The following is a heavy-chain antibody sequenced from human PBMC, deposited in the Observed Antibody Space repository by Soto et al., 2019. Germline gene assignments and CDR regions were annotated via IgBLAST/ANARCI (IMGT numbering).Heavy chain of an antibody. CDR1: GFTFSSYS. CDR2: ISSSSSYI. V-gene: IGHV3-21*01. CDR3: ARVGTGAPYYFDY. D-gene: IGHD1-26*01. J-gene: IGHJ4*01. Sequence: GGSLRLSCAASGFTFSSYSMNWVRQAPGKGLEWVSSISSSSSYIYYADSVKGRFTISRDNAKNSLYLQMNSLRAEDTAVYYCARVGTGAPYYFDYWGHGTLVPVSS.